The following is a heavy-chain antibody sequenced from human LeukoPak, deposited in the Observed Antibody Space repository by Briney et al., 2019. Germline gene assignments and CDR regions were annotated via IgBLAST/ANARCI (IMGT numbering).Heavy chain of an antibody. CDR2: IYTSGST. CDR1: GGSISSYY. V-gene: IGHV4-4*07. Sequence: ASETLSLTCTVSGGSISSYYWSWIRQPAGKGLEWIGRIYTSGSTNYNPSLKSRVTMSVDTSKNQFSLKLSSVTAADTAVYYCARDRFGWSPAAIVSWFDPWGQGTLVTVSS. D-gene: IGHD2-2*01. J-gene: IGHJ5*02. CDR3: ARDRFGWSPAAIVSWFDP.